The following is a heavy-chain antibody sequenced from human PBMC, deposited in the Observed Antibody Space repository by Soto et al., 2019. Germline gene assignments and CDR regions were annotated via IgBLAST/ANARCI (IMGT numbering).Heavy chain of an antibody. CDR1: GGSISSSTYY. D-gene: IGHD6-13*01. CDR3: TRHEGGAAADRPLDY. Sequence: PSETLSLTCTVSGGSISSSTYYWGWIRQAPGKGLEWIAIFYYIGRTHNNPALKSRVTMSVDTYTNQFSLKMNAVTAADTALYYCTRHEGGAAADRPLDYWGQGTLVTVSS. J-gene: IGHJ4*02. V-gene: IGHV4-39*01. CDR2: FYYIGRT.